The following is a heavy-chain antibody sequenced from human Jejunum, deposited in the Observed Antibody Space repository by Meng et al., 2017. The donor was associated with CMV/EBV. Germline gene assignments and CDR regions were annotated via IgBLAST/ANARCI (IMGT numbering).Heavy chain of an antibody. CDR3: ARQRVETVGAAEFWYFAL. V-gene: IGHV5-51*01. CDR2: ISPGDSYT. J-gene: IGHJ2*01. CDR1: W. Sequence: WIGLLRQMPGKGLVSMRIISPGDSYTRYSPSFHGQVTISADKSITTAYLHWASLSASDTGIYYCARQRVETVGAAEFWYFALWGRGTLVTVSS. D-gene: IGHD4/OR15-4a*01.